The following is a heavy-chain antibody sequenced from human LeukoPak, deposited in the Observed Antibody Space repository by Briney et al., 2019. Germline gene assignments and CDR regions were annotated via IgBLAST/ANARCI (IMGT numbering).Heavy chain of an antibody. V-gene: IGHV4-34*01. J-gene: IGHJ4*02. CDR2: INHSGST. CDR1: GGSFNGYY. CDR3: ARRTFGGVIAY. D-gene: IGHD3-16*02. Sequence: PSETLSLTCAVYGGSFNGYYWSWIRQPPGKGLEWIGEINHSGSTNYSPSLKSRVTLSVDTSKNQFSLRLSSVTAADTAAYYCARRTFGGVIAYWGQGTLVTVSS.